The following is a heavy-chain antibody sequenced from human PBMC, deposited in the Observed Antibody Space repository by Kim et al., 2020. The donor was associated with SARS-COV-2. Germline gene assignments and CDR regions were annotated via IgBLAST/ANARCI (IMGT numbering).Heavy chain of an antibody. CDR3: ARAQRSKENVKYYDILTGYYAFDI. V-gene: IGHV1-69*13. D-gene: IGHD3-9*01. J-gene: IGHJ3*02. CDR1: GGTFSSYA. Sequence: SVKVSCKASGGTFSSYAISWVRQAPGQGLEWMGGIIPIFGTANYAQKFQGRVTITADESTSTAYMELSSLRSEDTAVYYCARAQRSKENVKYYDILTGYYAFDIWSQGTMVTVSS. CDR2: IIPIFGTA.